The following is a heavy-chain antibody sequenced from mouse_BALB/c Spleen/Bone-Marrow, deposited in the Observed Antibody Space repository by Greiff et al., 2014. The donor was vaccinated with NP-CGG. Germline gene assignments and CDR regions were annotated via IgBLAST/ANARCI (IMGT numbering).Heavy chain of an antibody. D-gene: IGHD1-2*01. V-gene: IGHV2-9*02. CDR2: IWAGGST. CDR3: ARYYYGFLDY. J-gene: IGHJ2*01. CDR1: GFSLTSYG. Sequence: VQLQESGPGQVAPSQTLSITCTVSGFSLTSYGVHWVRQSPGKGLEWLGVIWAGGSTNYNSALMSRLSISKDNSKSQVFLEMNSLQTDDTAMYYCARYYYGFLDYWGQGTTLTVSS.